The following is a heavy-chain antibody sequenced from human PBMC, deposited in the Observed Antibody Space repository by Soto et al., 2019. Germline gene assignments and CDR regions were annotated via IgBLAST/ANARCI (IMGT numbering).Heavy chain of an antibody. V-gene: IGHV3-9*01. D-gene: IGHD5-12*01. CDR2: ISWNSGSI. J-gene: IGHJ6*03. CDR1: EVPFDDYA. Sequence: GGSLRLSCAASEVPFDDYAMHWVRQPPGKGLEWVSGISWNSGSIVYADSVKGRFTISRDNAKNSLYLQMNSLRPEDTALYYCAKGSAYDFGYYYMDVWGKGTTVTVSS. CDR3: AKGSAYDFGYYYMDV.